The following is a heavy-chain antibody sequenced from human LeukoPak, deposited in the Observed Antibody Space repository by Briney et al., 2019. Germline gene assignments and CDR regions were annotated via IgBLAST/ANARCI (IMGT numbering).Heavy chain of an antibody. D-gene: IGHD2-21*01. CDR1: GYDFPNYW. CDR3: ARQIGGGETEDCFNV. J-gene: IGHJ3*01. CDR2: IYPRDSDT. Sequence: GESLKISCEGSGYDFPNYWIGWVRQMPGEGLEWMGIIYPRDSDTRYSPSFQGQVTISADTSINTAYLQWRSLKASDTAVYYCARQIGGGETEDCFNVWGQGTMVTVSS. V-gene: IGHV5-51*01.